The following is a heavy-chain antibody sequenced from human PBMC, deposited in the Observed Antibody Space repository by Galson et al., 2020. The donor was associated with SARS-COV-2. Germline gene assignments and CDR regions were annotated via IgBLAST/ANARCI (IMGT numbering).Heavy chain of an antibody. V-gene: IGHV4-38-2*01. CDR3: ARGSGSLTTMIGVVSTGGVFDY. D-gene: IGHD3-22*01. Sequence: SQTLSLTCAVSGYSISSGYYWGWIRQPPGKGLEWIGSIYHSGSTYYNPSLKSRVTISVDTSKNQFSLKLSSVTAADTAVYYCARGSGSLTTMIGVVSTGGVFDYWGQGTLVTVSS. CDR2: IYHSGST. CDR1: GYSISSGYY. J-gene: IGHJ4*02.